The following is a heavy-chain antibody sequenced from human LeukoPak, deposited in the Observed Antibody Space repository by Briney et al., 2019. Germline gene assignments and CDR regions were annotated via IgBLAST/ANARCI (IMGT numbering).Heavy chain of an antibody. CDR3: AKPTSGLDY. D-gene: IGHD3-10*01. CDR1: GFTFSSYW. CDR2: IKEDGSEK. Sequence: PGGSLRLSCAASGFTFSSYWMSWVRQAPGKGLEWVANIKEDGSEKYYVDSVKGRFTISRDNSKNTLYLQMNSLRAEDTAVYYCAKPTSGLDYWGQGTLVTVSS. V-gene: IGHV3-7*03. J-gene: IGHJ4*02.